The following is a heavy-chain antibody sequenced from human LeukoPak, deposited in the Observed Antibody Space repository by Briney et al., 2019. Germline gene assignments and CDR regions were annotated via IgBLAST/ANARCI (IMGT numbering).Heavy chain of an antibody. CDR2: IWSDGSNR. J-gene: IGHJ4*02. CDR1: GLTFSSYG. Sequence: PGGSLRLSCAASGLTFSSYGMHWVRQVPGTGLEWVAVIWSDGSNRYYADSVKGRFTISRDNFKKTVYLQMNSLRVEDTAVYYCAKDAQRGFDYSNSLEYWGQGTLVTVSS. D-gene: IGHD4-11*01. CDR3: AKDAQRGFDYSNSLEY. V-gene: IGHV3-33*06.